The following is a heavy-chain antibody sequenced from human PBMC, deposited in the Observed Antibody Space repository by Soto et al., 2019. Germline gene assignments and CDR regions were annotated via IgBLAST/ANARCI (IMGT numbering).Heavy chain of an antibody. V-gene: IGHV3-23*04. Sequence: EMQVVESGGGLVQPGGSLRLSCAASGFTFRVYAMSWVRQAPGKGLEWVSGISYSGGSTYYADSVKGRFTISRDNSKNTLYLQMNSLRAEDTAVYYCAKERRGNEYCSSISCWGFDHWGQGALVTVSS. J-gene: IGHJ4*02. CDR2: ISYSGGST. D-gene: IGHD2-2*01. CDR3: AKERRGNEYCSSISCWGFDH. CDR1: GFTFRVYA.